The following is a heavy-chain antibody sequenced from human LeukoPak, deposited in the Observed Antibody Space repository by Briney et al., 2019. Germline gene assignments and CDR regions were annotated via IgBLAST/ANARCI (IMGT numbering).Heavy chain of an antibody. CDR2: IRGSGTTT. D-gene: IGHD3-3*01. CDR3: ATGDDDFLDLFEI. V-gene: IGHV3-23*01. CDR1: GFTFSRYT. J-gene: IGHJ3*02. Sequence: PGGSLRLSCAASGFTFSRYTISWVRQAPGKGLEWVAGIRGSGTTTYYADSVKGRFTISRDNSKNTLYLQMNSLRDEDTAVYYCATGDDDFLDLFEIWGQGTMVTVSS.